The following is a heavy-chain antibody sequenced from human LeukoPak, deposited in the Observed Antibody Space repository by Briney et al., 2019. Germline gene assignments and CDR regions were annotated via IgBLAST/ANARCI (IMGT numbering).Heavy chain of an antibody. J-gene: IGHJ4*02. Sequence: GASVKVSCKASGYTFTGYYMHWVRQAPGQGLEWMGWINPNSGGTNYAQKFQGRVTMTRDTSFSTAYMELSRLRSDDTAVYYCARDYDYVWGSPYYFDYWGQGTLVTVSS. CDR1: GYTFTGYY. D-gene: IGHD3-16*01. CDR2: INPNSGGT. CDR3: ARDYDYVWGSPYYFDY. V-gene: IGHV1-2*02.